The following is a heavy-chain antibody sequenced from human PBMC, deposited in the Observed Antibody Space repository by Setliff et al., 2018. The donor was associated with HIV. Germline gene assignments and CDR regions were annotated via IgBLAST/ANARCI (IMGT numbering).Heavy chain of an antibody. V-gene: IGHV4-61*10. D-gene: IGHD6-6*01. CDR2: LFARGTS. Sequence: PSETLSLTCNVSGGSISSGSYYWSWIRQPAGKGLEWIGHLFARGTSNYNPSLKSRVTISLDTSKNQFSLKLSSVTAADTAVYYCARVHRRQLAHYYYYYMDVWGKGTTVTVSS. CDR3: ARVHRRQLAHYYYYYMDV. CDR1: GGSISSGSYY. J-gene: IGHJ6*03.